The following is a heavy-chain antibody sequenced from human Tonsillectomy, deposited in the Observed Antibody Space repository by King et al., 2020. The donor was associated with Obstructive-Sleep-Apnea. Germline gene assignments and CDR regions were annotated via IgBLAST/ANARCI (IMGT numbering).Heavy chain of an antibody. CDR2: IYSGGST. Sequence: VQLVESGGGLVQPGGSLRLSCAASGFTVSSNYMSWVLQAPGKGLEWGSVIYSGGSTYYADSVKGRFTLSRDNSKNTLYLQMNSLRAEDTAVYYCARTLVYYDSSGQNNWFDPWGQGTLVTVSS. V-gene: IGHV3-66*01. CDR3: ARTLVYYDSSGQNNWFDP. J-gene: IGHJ5*02. CDR1: GFTVSSNY. D-gene: IGHD3-22*01.